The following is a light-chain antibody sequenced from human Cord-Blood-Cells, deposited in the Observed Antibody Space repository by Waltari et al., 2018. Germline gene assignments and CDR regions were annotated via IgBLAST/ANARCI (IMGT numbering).Light chain of an antibody. CDR1: QSLLHRNGYNY. V-gene: IGKV2-28*01. CDR3: MQALQTSWT. CDR2: LGS. J-gene: IGKJ1*01. Sequence: DIVMTQSPLSLPVTSGEPASISCRSSQSLLHRNGYNYLDWYLQKPGQSPQLLIYLGSNRASGVPDRVSGSGSGTDFTLKISRVEAEDVGVYYCMQALQTSWTFGQGTKVEIK.